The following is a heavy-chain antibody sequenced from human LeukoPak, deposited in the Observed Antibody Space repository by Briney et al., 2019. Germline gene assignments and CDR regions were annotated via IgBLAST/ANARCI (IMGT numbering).Heavy chain of an antibody. V-gene: IGHV1-18*01. D-gene: IGHD4-17*01. CDR3: ARVRSRDGDYDS. CDR2: ISAYNGNT. J-gene: IGHJ4*02. Sequence: AAVKVSCKASGYTFTSYGISWVRQAPGQGLEWMGWISAYNGNTNYAQKLQGRVTMTTDTSTSTAYMELRSLRSDDTAVYYCARVRSRDGDYDSWGQGTLVTVSS. CDR1: GYTFTSYG.